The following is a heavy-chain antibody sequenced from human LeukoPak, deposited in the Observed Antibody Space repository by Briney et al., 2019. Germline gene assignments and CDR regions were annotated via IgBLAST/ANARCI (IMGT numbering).Heavy chain of an antibody. V-gene: IGHV1-3*03. CDR3: ARASSSWNRLFDY. CDR2: INAGNGNT. D-gene: IGHD6-13*01. J-gene: IGHJ4*02. CDR1: GYTFTSYA. Sequence: ASVKVSCKASGYTFTSYAMHWVRQAPGQRLEWMGWINAGNGNTKYSQEFQGRVTITRDTSASTAYMELSSLRSEDMAVYYCARASSSWNRLFDYWGQGTLVIVSS.